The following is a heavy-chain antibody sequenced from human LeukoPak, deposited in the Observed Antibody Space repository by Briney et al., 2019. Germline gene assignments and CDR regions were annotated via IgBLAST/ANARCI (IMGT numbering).Heavy chain of an antibody. Sequence: SETLSLTCTVSGNSISSSSYYWVWIRQPPVKGLEWIGEINHSGSTNYNPSLKSRVTISVDTSKNQFSLKLSSVTAADTAVYYCARSIGYYDSSGSLDYWGQGTLVTVSS. CDR1: GNSISSSSYY. V-gene: IGHV4-39*07. CDR2: INHSGST. CDR3: ARSIGYYDSSGSLDY. J-gene: IGHJ4*02. D-gene: IGHD3-22*01.